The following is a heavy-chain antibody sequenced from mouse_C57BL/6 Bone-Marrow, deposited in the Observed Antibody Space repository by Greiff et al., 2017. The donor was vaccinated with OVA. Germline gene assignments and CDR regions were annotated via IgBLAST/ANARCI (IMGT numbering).Heavy chain of an antibody. D-gene: IGHD2-2*01. CDR1: GLTFSSCA. J-gene: IGHJ1*01. Sequence: EVQLVESGGGLVKPGGSQKLSCTASGLTFSSCAMSWVRQTPEKRLEWVATISSGGSYIYYPDSVKGRFTISRDNAKNTLYLQMSSLRSEDTAMYYCARREGYDWYFDVWGAGTSVTVSS. CDR2: ISSGGSYI. CDR3: ARREGYDWYFDV. V-gene: IGHV5-9-3*01.